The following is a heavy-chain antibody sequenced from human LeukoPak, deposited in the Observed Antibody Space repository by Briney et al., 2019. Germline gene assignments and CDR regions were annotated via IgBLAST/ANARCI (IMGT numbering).Heavy chain of an antibody. V-gene: IGHV1-46*01. CDR1: GYTFASYY. D-gene: IGHD6-13*01. CDR2: INPSGGST. CDR3: ARVPHIAAAGDY. Sequence: ASVKVSCKASGYTFASYYMHWVRQAPGQGLEWMGIINPSGGSTSYAQKFQGRVTMTRDTSTSTVYMELSSLRSEDTAVYYCARVPHIAAAGDYWGQGTLVTVSS. J-gene: IGHJ4*02.